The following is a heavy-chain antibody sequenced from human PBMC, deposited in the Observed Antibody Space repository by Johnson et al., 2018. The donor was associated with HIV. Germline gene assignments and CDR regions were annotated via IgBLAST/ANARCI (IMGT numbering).Heavy chain of an antibody. CDR1: GFTFSSYG. V-gene: IGHV3-23*04. CDR2: ITGTGGST. CDR3: ARCGSGHNSSGYYYYSGAFDI. J-gene: IGHJ3*02. Sequence: VQLVESGGGVVQPGGSLRLSCAASGFTFSSYGMSWVRQAPGKGLEWVSGITGTGGSTYYADSVKGRFTISRDNSKNTLYLQMNSLRAEDTAVYYCARCGSGHNSSGYYYYSGAFDIWGQGTMVTVSS. D-gene: IGHD3-22*01.